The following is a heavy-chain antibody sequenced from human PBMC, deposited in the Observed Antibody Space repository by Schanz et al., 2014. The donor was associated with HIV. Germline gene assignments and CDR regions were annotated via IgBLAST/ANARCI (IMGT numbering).Heavy chain of an antibody. J-gene: IGHJ4*02. CDR1: GFTFSSSG. CDR2: IWYDGSNK. D-gene: IGHD2-15*01. Sequence: QVQLVESGGGVVQPGRSLRLSCTASGFTFSSSGMHWVRQAPGKGLEWVAVIWYDGSNKYYADSVKGRFTISRDNSKNTLYLQMNSLRAEDTAVYYCARGGIWEWDQPDFDYWGQGTLVTVSS. CDR3: ARGGIWEWDQPDFDY. V-gene: IGHV3-33*01.